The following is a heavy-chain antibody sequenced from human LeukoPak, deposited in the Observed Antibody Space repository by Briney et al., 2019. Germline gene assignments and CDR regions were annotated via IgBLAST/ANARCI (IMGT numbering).Heavy chain of an antibody. CDR2: INSHVSRT. CDR3: ASGRWSDYLDY. D-gene: IGHD3-3*01. J-gene: IGHJ4*02. V-gene: IGHV3-74*01. Sequence: QSGGSLRLSCSASGFNFSRYWLHWVRQAPGRGLVWGSHINSHVSRTTYADTVKGRFNISRDNAKNTLYLQMNSLRAEDTAVYYCASGRWSDYLDYWGQGTLVTVSS. CDR1: GFNFSRYW.